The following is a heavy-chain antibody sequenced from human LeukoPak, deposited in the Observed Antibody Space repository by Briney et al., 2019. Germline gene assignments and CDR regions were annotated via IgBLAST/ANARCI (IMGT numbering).Heavy chain of an antibody. CDR3: TRLDSGSFRFDY. J-gene: IGHJ4*02. CDR2: IKDKVNNYAT. Sequence: PGGSLRLSCAASGFSLSGSAMHWVHQASGKGLEWVGRIKDKVNNYATAYAASVKGRFTISRDDSKNAAYLQMNSLKTDDTAVYYCTRLDSGSFRFDYWGQGSLVTVSS. CDR1: GFSLSGSA. D-gene: IGHD1-26*01. V-gene: IGHV3-73*01.